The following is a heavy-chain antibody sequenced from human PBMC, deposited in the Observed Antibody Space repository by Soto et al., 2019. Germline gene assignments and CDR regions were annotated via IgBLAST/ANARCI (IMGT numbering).Heavy chain of an antibody. V-gene: IGHV3-15*07. CDR3: TRGNSGAFHD. D-gene: IGHD1-7*01. CDR2: IKNKPNGETT. CDR1: GFTFSDEW. Sequence: EVQLVESGGVLIKSGGSLRLSCAASGFTFSDEWMNWVRQAPGKGLEWVGRIKNKPNGETTDYAAPVKGSFTISRDDSEGRVYLQLNNLKNGDTAVYHCTRGNSGAFHDWGQGTLVTVSS. J-gene: IGHJ3*01.